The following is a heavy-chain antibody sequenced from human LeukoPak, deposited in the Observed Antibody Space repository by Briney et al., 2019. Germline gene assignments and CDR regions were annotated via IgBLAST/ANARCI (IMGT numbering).Heavy chain of an antibody. CDR3: AKERTKYYYDSSGYYPGYSDY. Sequence: GGSLRLSCAASGFTFSSYAMSWVRQAPGKGLEWVSAISGSGGSTYYADSVKGRFTISRDNSKNTLYLQMNSLRAEDTAVYYCAKERTKYYYDSSGYYPGYSDYWGQGTLVTVSS. CDR2: ISGSGGST. CDR1: GFTFSSYA. V-gene: IGHV3-23*01. J-gene: IGHJ4*02. D-gene: IGHD3-22*01.